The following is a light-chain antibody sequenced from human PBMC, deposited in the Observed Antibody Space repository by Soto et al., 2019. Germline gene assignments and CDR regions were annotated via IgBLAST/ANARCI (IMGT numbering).Light chain of an antibody. Sequence: QSALTQPRSVSGSPGQSVTISCTGTSSDVGGYNYVSWYQQHPGKAPKLMIYDVSQRPSGVPDRFSGSKSGNTASLTISGLQADDDADYYCSSYAGSYTWVFAGGTNVTVL. CDR3: SSYAGSYTWV. CDR2: DVS. J-gene: IGLJ3*02. CDR1: SSDVGGYNY. V-gene: IGLV2-11*01.